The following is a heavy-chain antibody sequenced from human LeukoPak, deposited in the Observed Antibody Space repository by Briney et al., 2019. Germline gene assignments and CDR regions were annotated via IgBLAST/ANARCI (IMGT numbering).Heavy chain of an antibody. Sequence: PGGSLRLSCAASGFTVSSNYMSWVRQAPGKGLEWVSVIYSGGSTYYADSVKGRFTISRDNSKNTLYLQMNSLRAEDTAVYYCARVSRELLRGFDYWGQGTLVTVSS. CDR3: ARVSRELLRGFDY. CDR1: GFTVSSNY. CDR2: IYSGGST. D-gene: IGHD1-26*01. J-gene: IGHJ4*02. V-gene: IGHV3-66*02.